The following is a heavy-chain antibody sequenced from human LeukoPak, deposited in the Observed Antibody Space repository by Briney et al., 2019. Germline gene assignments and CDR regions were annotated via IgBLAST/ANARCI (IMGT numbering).Heavy chain of an antibody. D-gene: IGHD6-6*01. CDR1: GGTFSSYA. J-gene: IGHJ4*02. CDR3: ARNGEYISSPINY. Sequence: SVKVSCKASGGTFSSYAINWVRQAPGQALEWMGRIIPMFGTGDYAEKFQGRVTITADESTSTAYMELSSLRSEDTAVYYCARNGEYISSPINYWGQGTLVTVSS. CDR2: IIPMFGTG. V-gene: IGHV1-69*15.